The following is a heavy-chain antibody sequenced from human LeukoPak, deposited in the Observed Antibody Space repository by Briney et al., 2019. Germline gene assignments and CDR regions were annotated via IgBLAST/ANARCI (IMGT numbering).Heavy chain of an antibody. D-gene: IGHD3-10*01. CDR2: ISGSGGST. CDR1: GFTFSSYA. CDR3: AKIRGYYGSGSYLGGNYFDY. V-gene: IGHV3-23*01. J-gene: IGHJ4*02. Sequence: GGSLRLSCAAFGFTFSSYAMSWVRQAPGKGLEWVSAISGSGGSTYYADSVKGRFTISRDNSKNTLYLQMNSLRAEDTAVYYCAKIRGYYGSGSYLGGNYFDYWGQGTLVTVSS.